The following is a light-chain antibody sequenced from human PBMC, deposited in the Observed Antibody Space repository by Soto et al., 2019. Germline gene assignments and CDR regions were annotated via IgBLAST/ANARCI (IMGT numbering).Light chain of an antibody. CDR3: QQSYSTPFT. CDR2: AAS. J-gene: IGKJ3*01. Sequence: DIQMTQSPSSLSASVGDRVTITCRASQSISSYLNWYQQKPGKAPKLLIYAASSLQSGVPSRFSGSGSGTDLTLTICSLQPEDFATYYCQQSYSTPFTFGPGTKVDIK. V-gene: IGKV1-39*01. CDR1: QSISSY.